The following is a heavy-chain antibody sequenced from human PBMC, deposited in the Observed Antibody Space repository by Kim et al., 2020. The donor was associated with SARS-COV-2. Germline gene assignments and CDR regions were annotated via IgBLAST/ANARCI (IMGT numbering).Heavy chain of an antibody. CDR2: ISGSGGST. Sequence: GGSLRLSCAASGFTFSSYAMSWVRQAPGKGLEWVSAISGSGGSTYYADSVKGRFTISRDNSKNTLYLQMNSLRAEDTAVYYCAKVPYGAVAGRYYFDYWGQGTLVTVSS. CDR1: GFTFSSYA. CDR3: AKVPYGAVAGRYYFDY. D-gene: IGHD6-19*01. J-gene: IGHJ4*02. V-gene: IGHV3-23*01.